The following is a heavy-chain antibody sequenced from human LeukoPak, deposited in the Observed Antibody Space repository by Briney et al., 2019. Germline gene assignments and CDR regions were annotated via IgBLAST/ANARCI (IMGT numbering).Heavy chain of an antibody. CDR3: AKAWAAAGTFAS. J-gene: IGHJ4*02. D-gene: IGHD6-13*01. CDR1: GFTFSSYA. V-gene: IGHV3-23*01. Sequence: GGSLRLSCAASGFTFSSYAMSWVRQAPGKGLEWVSAIIGSGGDTYYADSVKGRFTISRDTSKNTLYLQMKSLRAEDTAVYYCAKAWAAAGTFASWGQGTLVTVSS. CDR2: IIGSGGDT.